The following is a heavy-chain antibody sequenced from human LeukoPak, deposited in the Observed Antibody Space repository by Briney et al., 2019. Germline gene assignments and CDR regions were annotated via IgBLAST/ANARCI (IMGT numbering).Heavy chain of an antibody. D-gene: IGHD5-12*01. CDR1: GGSIRSYY. V-gene: IGHV4-59*01. CDR3: ARQVYSGYDYYFDY. CDR2: LYYSRST. J-gene: IGHJ4*02. Sequence: EPSETLSLTSTVSGGSIRSYYWGWIRQPPGKGLEWIGYLYYSRSTNYNPSLKSRVTISVDTSKNQFSLKLSSVTAADTAVYYCARQVYSGYDYYFDYWGQGTLVTVSS.